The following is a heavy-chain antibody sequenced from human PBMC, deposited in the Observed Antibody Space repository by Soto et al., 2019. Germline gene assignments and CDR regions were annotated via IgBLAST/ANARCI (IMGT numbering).Heavy chain of an antibody. Sequence: PSETLSLTCAVSGGSISSGGYSWSWIRQPPGKGLEWIGYIYHSGSTYYNPSLKSRVTISVDRSKNQFSLKLSSVTAADTAVYYCARGTNVLLWFGELMFDYWGQGTLVTVSS. CDR2: IYHSGST. J-gene: IGHJ4*02. V-gene: IGHV4-30-2*01. CDR1: GGSISSGGYS. CDR3: ARGTNVLLWFGELMFDY. D-gene: IGHD3-10*01.